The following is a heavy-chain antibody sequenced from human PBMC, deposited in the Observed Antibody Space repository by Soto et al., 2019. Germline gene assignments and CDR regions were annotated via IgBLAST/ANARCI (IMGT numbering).Heavy chain of an antibody. CDR1: GGSISSSSYY. Sequence: SETLSLTCTVSGGSISSSSYYWGWIRQPPGKGLEWIGSIYYSGSTYYNPSLHSRVTISVDTSKNQFSLTLSSVTTADTAVYYCARGDGFWSGYSYLNYWGQGTPVTVSS. CDR2: IYYSGST. CDR3: ARGDGFWSGYSYLNY. J-gene: IGHJ4*02. V-gene: IGHV4-39*07. D-gene: IGHD3-3*01.